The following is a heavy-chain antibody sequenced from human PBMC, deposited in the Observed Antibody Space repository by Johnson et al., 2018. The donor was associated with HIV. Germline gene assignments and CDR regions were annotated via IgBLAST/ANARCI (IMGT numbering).Heavy chain of an antibody. J-gene: IGHJ3*02. D-gene: IGHD5-24*01. V-gene: IGHV3-33*06. CDR3: AKPLEMATISDAFDI. CDR2: IWYDGSTK. Sequence: QVQLVESGGGVVQPGRSLRLSCVASGFTFSTYGMHWVRQAPGQGLEWVDVIWYDGSTKYYADAVKGPLTISRDNSKKTRYLQMNSLRAEDTAVYYCAKPLEMATISDAFDIWGQGTMVTVSS. CDR1: GFTFSTYG.